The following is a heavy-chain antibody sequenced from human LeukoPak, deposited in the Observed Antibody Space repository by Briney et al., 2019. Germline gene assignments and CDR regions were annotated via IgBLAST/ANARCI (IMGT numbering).Heavy chain of an antibody. CDR1: GFTFSSSW. D-gene: IGHD3-16*01. V-gene: IGHV3-48*04. Sequence: GGSLRLSCAASGFTFSSSWMHWVRQAPGKGLEWVSYISSSDSTIYYADSVKGRFTISRDNAKNSLYLQMNSLRAEDTAVYYCARDGRIGDYFDYWGQGTLVTVSS. CDR3: ARDGRIGDYFDY. CDR2: ISSSDSTI. J-gene: IGHJ4*02.